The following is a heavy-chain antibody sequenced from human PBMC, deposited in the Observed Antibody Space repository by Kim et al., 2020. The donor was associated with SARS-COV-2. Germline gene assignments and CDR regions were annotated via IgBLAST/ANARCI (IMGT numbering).Heavy chain of an antibody. D-gene: IGHD5-18*01. CDR1: GFTFSSYW. Sequence: GGSLRLSCAASGFTFSSYWMHWVRQAPGKGLVWVSRINSDGSSRSYADSVKGRFTISRDNTKNTLYLQMNSLRAEDTAVYYCARGGGSSYGLFDYWGQGTLVTVSS. V-gene: IGHV3-74*01. CDR3: ARGGGSSYGLFDY. CDR2: INSDGSSR. J-gene: IGHJ4*02.